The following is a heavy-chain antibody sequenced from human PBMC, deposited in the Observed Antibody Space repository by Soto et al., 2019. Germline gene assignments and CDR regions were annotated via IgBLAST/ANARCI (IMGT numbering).Heavy chain of an antibody. D-gene: IGHD3-16*01. V-gene: IGHV1-18*01. J-gene: IGHJ4*02. CDR3: ARVNEPYHDYVWGSPPYQGHYYFDY. CDR2: ISAYNGNT. Sequence: ASVKVSGKASGYTFTSYGISWVRQAPGQGLEWMGWISAYNGNTNYAQKLQGRVTRTTDTFTSTADMELRRLGADDTAVYYCARVNEPYHDYVWGSPPYQGHYYFDYWGQGTLVTVSS. CDR1: GYTFTSYG.